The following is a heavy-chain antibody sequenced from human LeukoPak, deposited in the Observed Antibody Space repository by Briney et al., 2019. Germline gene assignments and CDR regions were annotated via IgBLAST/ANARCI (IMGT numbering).Heavy chain of an antibody. CDR3: ASGPNRALI. J-gene: IGHJ1*01. D-gene: IGHD3-10*01. V-gene: IGHV4-34*01. CDR2: INYSGRT. CDR1: GGSFSGYY. Sequence: SETLSLTCAVYGGSFSGYYWSWIRQTPGKRLEWIGEINYSGRTNYNPSLKSRVTISVDTSKNQFSLKLSSVTAADTAVYYCASGPNRALIWGQGTLVTVSA.